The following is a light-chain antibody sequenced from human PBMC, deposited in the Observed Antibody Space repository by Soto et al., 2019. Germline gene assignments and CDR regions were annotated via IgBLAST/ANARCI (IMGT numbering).Light chain of an antibody. Sequence: DIQMTQSPSSLSASVGDRVTITCRASQDISVYLAWYQQKPGKVPKLLIYSASTLQSEVPSRFSGSGSGTDFTLTISGLQPEDVATYYCQKCNTAPLTFGQGTRLEIK. CDR3: QKCNTAPLT. J-gene: IGKJ5*01. V-gene: IGKV1-27*01. CDR2: SAS. CDR1: QDISVY.